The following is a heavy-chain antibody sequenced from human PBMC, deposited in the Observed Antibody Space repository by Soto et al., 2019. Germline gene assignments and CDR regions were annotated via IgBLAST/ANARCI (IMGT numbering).Heavy chain of an antibody. V-gene: IGHV5-51*01. J-gene: IGHJ5*02. D-gene: IGHD5-18*01. CDR1: AYNFGSYW. Sequence: GESLKISFKGSAYNFGSYWIVWVRQMPGKGLEWMGIIYPGDSDARYSPSFQAQVTFSADKSISTAYLQWSTLKASDTAMYYCARRAYHYADGSQDYFDPWGQGTLVTLSS. CDR3: ARRAYHYADGSQDYFDP. CDR2: IYPGDSDA.